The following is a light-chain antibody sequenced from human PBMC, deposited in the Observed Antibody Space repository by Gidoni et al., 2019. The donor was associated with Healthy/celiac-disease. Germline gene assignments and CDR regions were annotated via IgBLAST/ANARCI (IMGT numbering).Light chain of an antibody. CDR1: QSISSY. CDR2: AAS. V-gene: IGKV1-39*01. Sequence: DIQMPQSPSSLSASVGDRVTITCRASQSISSYLNWYQQKPGKAPKLLIYAASSLQSGVPSRFSGSGSGTDFTLTISSLQPEDFATYYCQQSYSTPLTFXGXTKVXIK. CDR3: QQSYSTPLT. J-gene: IGKJ4*01.